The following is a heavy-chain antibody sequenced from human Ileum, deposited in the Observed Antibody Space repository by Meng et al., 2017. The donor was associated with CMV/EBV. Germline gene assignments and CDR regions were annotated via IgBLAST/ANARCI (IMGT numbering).Heavy chain of an antibody. CDR3: VKGGGEDY. Sequence: GGSLRLSCAASGFAFNTYEMTWVRQAPGKGLEWVSFISPNSDRTYYADSVKGRFTISRDNSENTLFLQMNSLRAEDTAIYYCVKGGGEDYWGQGTLVTVSS. J-gene: IGHJ4*02. D-gene: IGHD3-16*01. V-gene: IGHV3-23*01. CDR1: GFAFNTYE. CDR2: ISPNSDRT.